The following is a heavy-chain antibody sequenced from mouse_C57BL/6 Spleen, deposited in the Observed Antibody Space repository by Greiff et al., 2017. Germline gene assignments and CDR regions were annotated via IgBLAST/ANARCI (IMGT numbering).Heavy chain of an antibody. D-gene: IGHD1-1*01. CDR1: GYTFTSYW. CDR2: INPSNGGT. Sequence: QVHVKQPGTELVKPGASVKLSCTASGYTFTSYWMHWVKQRPGQGLEWIGNINPSNGGTNYNAKFKSKATLTVDKSSHTAYMQLSSPTSADSPVYYCVRGFITTVVDWYYDVWGTGTTVTVSS. CDR3: VRGFITTVVDWYYDV. J-gene: IGHJ1*03. V-gene: IGHV1-53*01.